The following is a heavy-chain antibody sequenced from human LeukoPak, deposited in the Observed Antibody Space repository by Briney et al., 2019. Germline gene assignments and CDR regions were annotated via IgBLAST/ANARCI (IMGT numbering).Heavy chain of an antibody. D-gene: IGHD3-10*01. CDR1: GYTFTNYA. V-gene: IGHV3-23*01. CDR3: ARSFLWFPEGI. CDR2: ISASGST. J-gene: IGHJ3*02. Sequence: GGSLRLSCAASGYTFTNYAMSWVRQAPGKGREWVSHISASGSTYFADSVEGRFTISRDNSRNTLYLQMNSLRDEDTAIYYCARSFLWFPEGIWGQGTMVTVSS.